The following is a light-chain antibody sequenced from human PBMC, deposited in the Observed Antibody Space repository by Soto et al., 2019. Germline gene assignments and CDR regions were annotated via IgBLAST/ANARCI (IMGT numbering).Light chain of an antibody. CDR3: CSYAGSYTWV. Sequence: QSALTQPASVSGSPGQSITISCTGTSSDVGGYNHVSWYQQHPGKAPKLMIYDVSSRPSGVSNRFSGSKSGNTASLTISGLQAEDEADYYCCSYAGSYTWVFGGGTKLTVL. CDR1: SSDVGGYNH. V-gene: IGLV2-14*01. J-gene: IGLJ3*02. CDR2: DVS.